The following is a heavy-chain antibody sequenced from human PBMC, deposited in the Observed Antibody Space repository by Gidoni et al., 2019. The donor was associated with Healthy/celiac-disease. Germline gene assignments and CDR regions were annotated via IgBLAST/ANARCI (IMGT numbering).Heavy chain of an antibody. CDR3: AHRRRSGYAQDWFDP. D-gene: IGHD5-12*01. CDR1: GFSLSTSGVG. CDR2: IYWNDDK. V-gene: IGHV2-5*01. J-gene: IGHJ5*02. Sequence: QITLKESGPTLVKPTQTLTLTCTFSGFSLSTSGVGVGWIRQPPGKALEWLALIYWNDDKRYSPSLKSRLTITKDTSKNQVVLTMTNMDPVDTATYYCAHRRRSGYAQDWFDPWGQGTLVTVSS.